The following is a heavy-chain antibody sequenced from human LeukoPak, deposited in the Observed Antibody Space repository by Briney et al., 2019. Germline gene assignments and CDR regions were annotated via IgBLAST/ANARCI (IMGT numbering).Heavy chain of an antibody. J-gene: IGHJ4*02. V-gene: IGHV4-59*01. CDR1: GGSISSYY. CDR3: ARGGSSGGSCYLTCAPDY. CDR2: IYYSGST. D-gene: IGHD2-15*01. Sequence: PSETLSLTCTVSGGSISSYYWSWIRQPPGKGLEWIGYIYYSGSTNYNPSLKSRVTISVDTSKNQFSLKLSSVTAADTAVYYCARGGSSGGSCYLTCAPDYRGQGTLVTVSS.